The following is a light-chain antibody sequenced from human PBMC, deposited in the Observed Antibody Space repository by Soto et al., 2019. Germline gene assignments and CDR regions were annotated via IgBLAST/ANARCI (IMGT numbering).Light chain of an antibody. CDR2: GVS. Sequence: EIVMTQSPATLSVFPGERATLSCRASQSVNNNLAWYQQKPGQAPRLLIHGVSTRATGIPARFSGSGSGTEFTLTIRSLQSEDFAVYYCKQYNNWRTCGQGTKVDIK. V-gene: IGKV3-15*01. CDR1: QSVNNN. CDR3: KQYNNWRT. J-gene: IGKJ1*01.